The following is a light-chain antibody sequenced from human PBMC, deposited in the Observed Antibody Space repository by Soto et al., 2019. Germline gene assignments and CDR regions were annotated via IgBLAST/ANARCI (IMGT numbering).Light chain of an antibody. V-gene: IGKV3-20*01. Sequence: EIVLTQSPGTLVLSPGDRATLSCRASQSVNKAYLVWYQVKPGQAPRRLIYGASSRATGIPDRFSGSGSGTDFTLTISSMQPGDFATYYCQQSYGTPQITFGGGTKV. J-gene: IGKJ4*01. CDR3: QQSYGTPQIT. CDR1: QSVNKAY. CDR2: GAS.